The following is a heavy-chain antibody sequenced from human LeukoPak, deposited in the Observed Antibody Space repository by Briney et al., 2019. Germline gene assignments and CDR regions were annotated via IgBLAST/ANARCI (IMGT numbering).Heavy chain of an antibody. Sequence: WASVKVSCKASGYTFTSYGISWVRQAPGQGREWMGWISAYNGNTNYAQKLKGRVTMTTDTSTSTAYMELRSLRSDDTAVYYCAREPLPGVVPAASFDYWGQGTLVTVSS. D-gene: IGHD2-2*01. CDR1: GYTFTSYG. V-gene: IGHV1-18*01. J-gene: IGHJ4*02. CDR2: ISAYNGNT. CDR3: AREPLPGVVPAASFDY.